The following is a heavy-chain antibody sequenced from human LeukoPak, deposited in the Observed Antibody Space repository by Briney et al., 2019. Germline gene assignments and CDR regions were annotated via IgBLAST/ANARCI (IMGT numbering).Heavy chain of an antibody. D-gene: IGHD2-15*01. V-gene: IGHV3-23*01. J-gene: IGHJ4*02. CDR1: GFSFSTYA. Sequence: PGGALRLSCEASGFSFSTYAMNWVRQAPGKGLEWVSSIIGSGGSTYFADSVKGRVTISRDNSKNTLNLQLNSLRAEDTAIYYSAKASLGSCSGARCYSFDYWGQGTLVNVSS. CDR3: AKASLGSCSGARCYSFDY. CDR2: IIGSGGST.